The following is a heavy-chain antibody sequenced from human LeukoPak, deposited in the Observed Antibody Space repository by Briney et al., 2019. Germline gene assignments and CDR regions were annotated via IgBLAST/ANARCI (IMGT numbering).Heavy chain of an antibody. CDR1: GYTFTGYY. CDR3: ARVGLGDCSSTSCYTYYFDY. J-gene: IGHJ4*02. V-gene: IGHV1-2*02. Sequence: ASVKVSCKASGYTFTGYYMHWVRQAPGQGLEWMGWINPNSGGTNYAQKFQGRVTMTRDTSISTAYMELSRLRSDDTAVYYCARVGLGDCSSTSCYTYYFDYWGQGTLVTVSS. CDR2: INPNSGGT. D-gene: IGHD2-2*02.